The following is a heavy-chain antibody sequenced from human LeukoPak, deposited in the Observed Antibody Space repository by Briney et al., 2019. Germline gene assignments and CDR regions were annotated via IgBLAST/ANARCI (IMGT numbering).Heavy chain of an antibody. J-gene: IGHJ4*02. D-gene: IGHD3-22*01. Sequence: TSETLSLTCAVYGGSFSGYYWSWIRQPPGKGLEWIGEINHSGSTNYNPSLKSRVTISVDTSKNQFSLKLSSVTAADTAVYYCARGRRITPPPYYYDSSGYEDYWGQGTLVTVSS. CDR1: GGSFSGYY. CDR3: ARGRRITPPPYYYDSSGYEDY. V-gene: IGHV4-34*01. CDR2: INHSGST.